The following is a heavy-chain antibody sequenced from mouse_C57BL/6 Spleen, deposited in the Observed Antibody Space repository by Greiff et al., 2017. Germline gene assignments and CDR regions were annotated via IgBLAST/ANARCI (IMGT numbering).Heavy chain of an antibody. CDR2: INYDGSST. CDR1: GFTFSDYY. Sequence: EVMLVESEGGLVQPGSSMKLSCTASGFTFSDYYMAWVRQVPEKGLEWVANINYDGSSTYYLDSLKSRFIISRDNAKNILYLQMSSLKSEDTATYYCARAGSYGWYFDVWGTGTTVTVSS. V-gene: IGHV5-16*01. J-gene: IGHJ1*03. D-gene: IGHD1-1*02. CDR3: ARAGSYGWYFDV.